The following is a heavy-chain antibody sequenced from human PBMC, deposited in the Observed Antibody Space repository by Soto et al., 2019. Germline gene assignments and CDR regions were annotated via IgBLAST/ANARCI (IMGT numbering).Heavy chain of an antibody. Sequence: QVQLVQSGAEVKKPGSSVKVSCKASGGTFSSYGISWVRQAPGQGLEWMGGIIPIFGTTNSAQKFQGRVTITADESTSTAYMELSSLRSEDTAVYYCARGDDYGGNQDYWGQGTLVTVSS. V-gene: IGHV1-69*01. CDR2: IIPIFGTT. D-gene: IGHD4-17*01. CDR3: ARGDDYGGNQDY. CDR1: GGTFSSYG. J-gene: IGHJ4*02.